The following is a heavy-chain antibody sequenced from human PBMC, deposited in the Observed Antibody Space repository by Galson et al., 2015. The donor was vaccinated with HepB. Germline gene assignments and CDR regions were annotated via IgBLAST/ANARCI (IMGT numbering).Heavy chain of an antibody. CDR2: IHTGGTI. V-gene: IGHV4-61*02. CDR1: GGPISSDNYY. D-gene: IGHD3-9*01. J-gene: IGHJ6*03. Sequence: TLSLTCTVSGGPISSDNYYWNWIRQPAGKGLEWIGRIHTGGTINYNPSLESRVTVSVDPSKNQFSLRLRSVTAADTAIYYCAAASYDNYYYYYYMDVWGKGTTVSVSS. CDR3: AAASYDNYYYYYYMDV.